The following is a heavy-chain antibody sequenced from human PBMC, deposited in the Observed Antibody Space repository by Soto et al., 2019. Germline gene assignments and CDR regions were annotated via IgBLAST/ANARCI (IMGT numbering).Heavy chain of an antibody. J-gene: IGHJ4*02. CDR2: IYYSGST. CDR3: ARSRRGSIFDY. V-gene: IGHV4-59*01. Sequence: SETLSLTCTVSGGSISSYYWILIRQPPGKGLEWIGYIYYSGSTNYNPSLKSRVTISVDTSKNQFSLKLSSVTAADTAVYYCARSRRGSIFDYWGQGTLVTVSS. D-gene: IGHD5-12*01. CDR1: GGSISSYY.